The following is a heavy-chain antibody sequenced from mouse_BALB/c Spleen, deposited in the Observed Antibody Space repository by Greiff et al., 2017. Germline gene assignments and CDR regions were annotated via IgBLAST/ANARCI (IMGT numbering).Heavy chain of an antibody. CDR2: ISSGGSYT. J-gene: IGHJ3*01. Sequence: EVKLMESGGGLVKPGGSLKLSCAASGFTFSSYTMSWVRQTPEKRLEWVATISSGGSYTYYPDSVKGRFTISRDNAKNTLYLQMSSLKSEDTAMYYCTREEGTTAAWFAYWGQGTLVTVSA. V-gene: IGHV5-6-4*01. CDR1: GFTFSSYT. D-gene: IGHD1-2*01. CDR3: TREEGTTAAWFAY.